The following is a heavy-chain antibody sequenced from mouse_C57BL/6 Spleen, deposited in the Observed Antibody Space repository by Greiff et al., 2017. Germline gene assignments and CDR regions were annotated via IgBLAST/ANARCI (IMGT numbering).Heavy chain of an antibody. CDR3: ARWGFAYYSNYNAMDY. V-gene: IGHV1-42*01. Sequence: EVQLQQSGPELVKPGASVKISCKASGYSFTGYYMNWVKQSPEKSLEWIGEINPSTGGTTYNQKFKAKATLTVDKSSSTAYMQLKSLTSEDSAVYYCARWGFAYYSNYNAMDYWGQGTSVTFSS. CDR1: GYSFTGYY. D-gene: IGHD2-5*01. J-gene: IGHJ4*01. CDR2: INPSTGGT.